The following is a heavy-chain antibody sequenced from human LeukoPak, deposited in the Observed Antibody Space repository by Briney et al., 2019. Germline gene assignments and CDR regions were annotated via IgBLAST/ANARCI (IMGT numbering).Heavy chain of an antibody. D-gene: IGHD6-13*01. J-gene: IGHJ4*02. CDR2: ISYDGSNK. V-gene: IGHV3-30-3*01. CDR1: GFTFSSYA. CDR3: ARGLQWAAAGPNFDY. Sequence: GGSLRLSCAAPGFTFSSYAMHWVRQAPGKGLEWVAVISYDGSNKYYADSVKGRFTISRDNSKNTLFLQMNSLRAEDTAVYYCARGLQWAAAGPNFDYWGQGTLVTVSS.